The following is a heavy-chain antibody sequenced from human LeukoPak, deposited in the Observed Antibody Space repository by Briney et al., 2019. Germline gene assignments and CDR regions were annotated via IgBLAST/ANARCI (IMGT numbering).Heavy chain of an antibody. CDR2: IDHRGTA. V-gene: IGHV4-34*01. D-gene: IGHD3-3*01. CDR3: AVGITILGVAASFDS. Sequence: PSETLSLTCAVYGASYNAYYWSWIRQPPGKGLEWIGDIDHRGTATYNPSLKSRLTISADASKNQFSLKLNSVTDADTAVYYCAVGITILGVAASFDSWGQGNLVLVSS. J-gene: IGHJ4*02. CDR1: GASYNAYY.